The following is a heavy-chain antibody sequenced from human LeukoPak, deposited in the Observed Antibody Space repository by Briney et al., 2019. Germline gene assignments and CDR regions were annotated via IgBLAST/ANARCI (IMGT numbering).Heavy chain of an antibody. Sequence: GGSLRLSCAASGFTFDDYGMSWVRQAPGKGLEWVSGINWNGGSTGYADSVKGRFTSSRDNAKKSLYLQMNSLRAEDTAVYYCARAGSRQWLVDLFDYWGQGTLVTVSS. D-gene: IGHD6-19*01. J-gene: IGHJ4*02. V-gene: IGHV3-20*04. CDR2: INWNGGST. CDR3: ARAGSRQWLVDLFDY. CDR1: GFTFDDYG.